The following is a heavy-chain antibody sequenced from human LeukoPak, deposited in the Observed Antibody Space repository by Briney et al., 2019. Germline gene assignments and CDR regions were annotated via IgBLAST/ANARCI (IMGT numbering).Heavy chain of an antibody. D-gene: IGHD6-19*01. V-gene: IGHV3-64D*09. CDR3: VKDWGRGWYRFDC. CDR1: GFTFNSYA. CDR2: ISSNGGST. J-gene: IGHJ4*02. Sequence: GGSLRLSCAASGFTFNSYALHWVRQAPGKGLESVSAISSNGGSTSYADSVKGRFTISRDNSKNTLYLQMSSLRAEDTAVYYCVKDWGRGWYRFDCWGQGTLVTVSS.